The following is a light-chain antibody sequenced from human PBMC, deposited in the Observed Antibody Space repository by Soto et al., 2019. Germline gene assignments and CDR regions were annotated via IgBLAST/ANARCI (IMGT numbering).Light chain of an antibody. CDR2: DVN. V-gene: IGLV2-11*01. Sequence: QSALTQPRSVSGSPGQSVTISCTGTSSDVGGYNYVSWYQQHPGKAPKLMIYDVNKRPSGVPDRFSGSKSGSTASLTISGLQSEDEADYLCCSYARTYPYVFATGTKVTVL. J-gene: IGLJ1*01. CDR3: CSYARTYPYV. CDR1: SSDVGGYNY.